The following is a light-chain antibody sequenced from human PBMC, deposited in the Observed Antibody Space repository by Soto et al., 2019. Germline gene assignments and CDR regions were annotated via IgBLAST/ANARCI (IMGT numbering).Light chain of an antibody. V-gene: IGKV1-8*01. J-gene: IGKJ1*01. Sequence: AIRMTQSPTSFSASTGDRVTITCRASQGISSYLAWYQQKPGKAPKLLIYAASTLQSGVPSRLSGSGSGTDFTLTISFLQSEDFATYCCQQYYRYPPWTFGQGTKVEIK. CDR3: QQYYRYPPWT. CDR2: AAS. CDR1: QGISSY.